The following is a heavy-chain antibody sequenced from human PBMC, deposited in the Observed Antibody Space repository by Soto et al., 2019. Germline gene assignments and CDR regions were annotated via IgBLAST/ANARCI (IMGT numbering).Heavy chain of an antibody. D-gene: IGHD5-12*01. V-gene: IGHV3-30-3*01. CDR3: ARVDIVATIRYYYGMDV. Sequence: GGSLRLSCAASGFTFSSYAMHWVRQAPGKGLEWVAVISYDGSNKYYADSVKGRFTISRDNSKNTLYLQMNSLRAEDTAVYYCARVDIVATIRYYYGMDVWGQGTTVTVSS. CDR1: GFTFSSYA. J-gene: IGHJ6*02. CDR2: ISYDGSNK.